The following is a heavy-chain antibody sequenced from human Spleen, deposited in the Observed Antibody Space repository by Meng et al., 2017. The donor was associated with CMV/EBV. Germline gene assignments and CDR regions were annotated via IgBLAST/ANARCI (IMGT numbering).Heavy chain of an antibody. CDR1: GGSISISRYY. V-gene: IGHV4-39*07. D-gene: IGHD6-6*01. CDR3: ARDYSSSSKGMDV. CDR2: IHYTGTT. Sequence: SETLSLTCTVSGGSISISRYYWGWIRQPPGKGLEWIGSIHYTGTTDYNPSLKSRVTISIDTSKNQFSLKLNSVTAADTAVYYCARDYSSSSKGMDVWGQGTTVTVSS. J-gene: IGHJ6*02.